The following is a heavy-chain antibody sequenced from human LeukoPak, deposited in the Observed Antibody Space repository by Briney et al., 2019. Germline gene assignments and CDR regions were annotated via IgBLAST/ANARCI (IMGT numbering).Heavy chain of an antibody. CDR2: TSWNSGSI. CDR1: GFTFDDYA. CDR3: AKDLLGGRVTTLLMASDY. Sequence: GGSLRLSCAASGFTFDDYAMHWVRQAPGKGLEWVSGTSWNSGSIGYADSVKGRFTISRDNAKNSLYLQMNSLRAEDTALYYCAKDLLGGRVTTLLMASDYWGQGTLVTVSS. V-gene: IGHV3-9*01. D-gene: IGHD2-8*01. J-gene: IGHJ4*02.